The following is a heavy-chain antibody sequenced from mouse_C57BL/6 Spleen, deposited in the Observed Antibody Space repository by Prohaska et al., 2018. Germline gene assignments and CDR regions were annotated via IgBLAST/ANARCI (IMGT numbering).Heavy chain of an antibody. CDR3: MRYGNYWYFDV. CDR2: INCDGSAI. Sequence: EVQLFETGGGLVQPGGSRGLSCEGSGFTFSGFWMSWVRQTPGKTMEWIGDINCDGSAINYAPSIKDRFTIFRDNDKSTLYLQMSNVRSEDTATYFCMRYGNYWYFDVWGTGTTVTVSS. J-gene: IGHJ1*03. V-gene: IGHV11-2*01. D-gene: IGHD2-1*01. CDR1: GFTFSGFW.